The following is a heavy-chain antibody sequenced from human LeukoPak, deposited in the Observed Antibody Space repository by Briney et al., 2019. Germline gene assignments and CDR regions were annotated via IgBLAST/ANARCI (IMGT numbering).Heavy chain of an antibody. J-gene: IGHJ6*03. CDR3: ARTVYYYYMDV. D-gene: IGHD1-14*01. CDR1: GYSISSGYY. V-gene: IGHV4-38-2*02. CDR2: IYHSGST. Sequence: PSETLSLTCTVSGYSISSGYYWGWIRQPPGKGLEWIGSIYHSGSTYYNPSLKSRVTISVDTSKNQFSLKLSSVTAADTAVYYWARTVYYYYMDVWGKGTTVTVSS.